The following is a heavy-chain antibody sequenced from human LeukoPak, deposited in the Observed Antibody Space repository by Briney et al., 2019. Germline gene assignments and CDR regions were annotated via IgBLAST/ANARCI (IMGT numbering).Heavy chain of an antibody. V-gene: IGHV4-34*01. CDR1: GGSFSGYY. D-gene: IGHD3-3*01. CDR3: ARDGNYDFWSGYYTGYDY. J-gene: IGHJ4*02. Sequence: PSETLSLTCAVYGGSFSGYYWSWIRQPPGKGLEWIGEINHSGSTNYNPFLKSRVTISVDTSKNQFSLKLSSVTAADTAVYYCARDGNYDFWSGYYTGYDYWGQGTLVTVSS. CDR2: INHSGST.